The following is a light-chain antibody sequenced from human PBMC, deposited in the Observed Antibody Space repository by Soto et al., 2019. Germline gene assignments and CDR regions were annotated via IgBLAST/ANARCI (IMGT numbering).Light chain of an antibody. J-gene: IGKJ2*01. V-gene: IGKV1-17*01. CDR2: AAY. Sequence: DIQMTQSPSSLSASVGDRVIITCRASQGIGNGLAWYQKKTGEAPKRLIYAAYILQSGVPSRFSDRGSGTEFTLTINSLQPEDFATYYCLQHNSYPYTFGQGTELEI. CDR3: LQHNSYPYT. CDR1: QGIGNG.